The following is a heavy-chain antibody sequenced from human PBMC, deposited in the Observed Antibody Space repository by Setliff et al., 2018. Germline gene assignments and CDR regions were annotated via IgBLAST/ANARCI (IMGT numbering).Heavy chain of an antibody. Sequence: ASVKVSCKASGYTFSNYGITWVRQAPGQGLEWMGWISAYTGNTKYAQKLQGRVTMTTDTSTGTAYLELRSLTSDDTAVYYCSRLVRYCTSTSCQGASGAEFWGQGTLVTVSS. CDR1: GYTFSNYG. CDR3: SRLVRYCTSTSCQGASGAEF. D-gene: IGHD2-2*01. CDR2: ISAYTGNT. J-gene: IGHJ4*02. V-gene: IGHV1-18*01.